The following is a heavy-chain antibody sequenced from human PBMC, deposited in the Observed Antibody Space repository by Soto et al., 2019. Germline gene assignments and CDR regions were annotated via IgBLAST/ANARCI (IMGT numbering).Heavy chain of an antibody. V-gene: IGHV3-33*01. CDR1: GFTFSSYG. CDR2: RWYDGSNK. D-gene: IGHD4-17*01. CDR3: ARGGVGDCGDVCDY. J-gene: IGHJ4*02. Sequence: QVQLVESGGGVVQPGRSLRLSCAASGFTFSSYGMHWVRQAPGKGLEWVAVRWYDGSNKYYADSVKGLFTISRDNSKNTLYMQKNSLSGVGTAVYYWARGGVGDCGDVCDYWGQGTLVTVSS.